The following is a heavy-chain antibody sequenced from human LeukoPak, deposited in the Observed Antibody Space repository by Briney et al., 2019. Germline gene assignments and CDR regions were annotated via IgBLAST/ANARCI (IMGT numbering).Heavy chain of an antibody. J-gene: IGHJ4*02. CDR3: VKDRCDRTTCPEV. Sequence: GGSLRLSCAASGFTFSTDAMSWVRQAPGEGLEWVSGISNRGDSTYYADSIKGRFTISRDNSKNILYLQMRSLRAEDTALYYCVKDRCDRTTCPEVWGQGTLVTVSS. CDR1: GFTFSTDA. V-gene: IGHV3-23*01. D-gene: IGHD2/OR15-2a*01. CDR2: ISNRGDST.